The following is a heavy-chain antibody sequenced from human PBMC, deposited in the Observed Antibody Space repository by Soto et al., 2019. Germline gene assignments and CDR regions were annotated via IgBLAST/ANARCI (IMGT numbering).Heavy chain of an antibody. V-gene: IGHV3-74*01. Sequence: EVQLVESGGGLVQPGGSLRLSCAASGFTFNNFWMYWVRQTPEKGLVWVSGINSDGTTTIYADSVKGRFTISRDNAKNTLYMQMNILTVEATAIYYCVRDIRWGQGTLVTVSS. CDR1: GFTFNNFW. CDR3: VRDIR. CDR2: INSDGTTT. J-gene: IGHJ4*02.